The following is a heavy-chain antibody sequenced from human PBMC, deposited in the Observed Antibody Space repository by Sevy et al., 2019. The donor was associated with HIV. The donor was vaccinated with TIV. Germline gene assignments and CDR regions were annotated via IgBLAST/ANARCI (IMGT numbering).Heavy chain of an antibody. CDR3: AGGDTTMITDLDY. D-gene: IGHD3-16*01. CDR1: GLTLTTTG. CDR2: VKSAGTT. Sequence: GGSLRLSCAASGLTLTTTGMSWVRQAPGKGLEWVAGVKSAGTTYYADSVRDRFTVSRDNSKNTPYLQLNSLRADDTAVFYCAGGDTTMITDLDYWGQGTLVTVSS. J-gene: IGHJ4*02. V-gene: IGHV3-53*01.